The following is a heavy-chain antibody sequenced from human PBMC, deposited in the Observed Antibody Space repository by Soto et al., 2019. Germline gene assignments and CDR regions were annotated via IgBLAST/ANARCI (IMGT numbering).Heavy chain of an antibody. D-gene: IGHD3-16*01. CDR2: IYSGGST. Sequence: GGSLSLSCAASGFPVSSNYMSWVRQAPGKGLEWVSVIYSGGSTYYADSVKGRFTISRHNSKNTLYLQMNSLRAEDTAVYYCARVDYEAYMDVWGKGTTVTVSS. CDR1: GFPVSSNY. J-gene: IGHJ6*03. V-gene: IGHV3-53*04. CDR3: ARVDYEAYMDV.